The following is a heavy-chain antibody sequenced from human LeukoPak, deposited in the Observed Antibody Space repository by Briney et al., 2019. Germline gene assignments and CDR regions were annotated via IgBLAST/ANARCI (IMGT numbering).Heavy chain of an antibody. CDR1: GGTFSSYA. Sequence: ASVKVSCKASGGTFSSYAISWVRQAPGQGLEWMGWISTYNGNTNYAQKLQGRVTMTTDTSTSTAYTELRSLRSDDTAVYYCARESREVWELGHYYYYMDVWGKGTTVTVSS. CDR3: ARESREVWELGHYYYYMDV. J-gene: IGHJ6*03. V-gene: IGHV1-18*01. CDR2: ISTYNGNT. D-gene: IGHD1-26*01.